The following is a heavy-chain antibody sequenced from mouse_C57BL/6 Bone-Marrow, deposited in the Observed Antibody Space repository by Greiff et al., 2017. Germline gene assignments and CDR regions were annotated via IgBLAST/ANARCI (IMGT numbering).Heavy chain of an antibody. V-gene: IGHV5-4*03. CDR2: ISDGGSYT. CDR3: AVRYYAMDY. CDR1: GFTFSSYA. J-gene: IGHJ4*01. Sequence: EVMLVESGGGLVKPGGSLKLSCAASGFTFSSYAMSWVRQTPEKRLEWVATISDGGSYTYYPDNVKGRFTISRDNAKNNLYLQMSHLQSEDTAMYYCAVRYYAMDYWGQGTSVTVSS.